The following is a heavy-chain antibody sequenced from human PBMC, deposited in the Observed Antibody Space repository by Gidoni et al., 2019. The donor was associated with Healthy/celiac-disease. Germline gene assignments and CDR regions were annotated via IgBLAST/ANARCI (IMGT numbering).Heavy chain of an antibody. Sequence: EVQLVQSGAEVKKHGESLRISCKGSGYSFTSYWISWVRQMPGKGLEWMGRIDPSDSYTNYSPSFQGHVTISADKSISTAYLQWSSLKASDTAMYYCARRLYGDYLRVYDAFDIWGQGTMVTVSS. CDR3: ARRLYGDYLRVYDAFDI. CDR1: GYSFTSYW. D-gene: IGHD4-17*01. CDR2: IDPSDSYT. V-gene: IGHV5-10-1*03. J-gene: IGHJ3*02.